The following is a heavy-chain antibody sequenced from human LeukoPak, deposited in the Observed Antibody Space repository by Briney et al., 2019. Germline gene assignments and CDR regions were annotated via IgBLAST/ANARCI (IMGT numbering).Heavy chain of an antibody. CDR1: GFSFSHYA. D-gene: IGHD3-22*01. V-gene: IGHV3-30*04. CDR2: ISYNGGNK. Sequence: PGRSLRLSCAASGFSFSHYAIHWVRQAPGKGLEWVSLISYNGGNKYYADSVKGRFTISRDNSKNTLYLQMNSLRAEDTAVYYCAKDRSYYDSSGYIYYFDYWGQGTLVTVSS. CDR3: AKDRSYYDSSGYIYYFDY. J-gene: IGHJ4*02.